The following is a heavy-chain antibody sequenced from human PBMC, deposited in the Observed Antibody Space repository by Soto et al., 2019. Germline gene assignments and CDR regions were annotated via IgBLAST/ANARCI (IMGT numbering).Heavy chain of an antibody. D-gene: IGHD6-13*01. CDR2: ISSSGSTI. CDR1: AFTFSSYE. V-gene: IGHV3-48*03. Sequence: PGGSLRLSCAASAFTFSSYEMNWVRQAPGKGLEWVSYISSSGSTIYYSDSVKGRFTISRDNAKNSLYLQMNSLRAEDTAVYYCARGVTAQGIAAAGILGVLDIWGQGTMVTVSS. CDR3: ARGVTAQGIAAAGILGVLDI. J-gene: IGHJ3*02.